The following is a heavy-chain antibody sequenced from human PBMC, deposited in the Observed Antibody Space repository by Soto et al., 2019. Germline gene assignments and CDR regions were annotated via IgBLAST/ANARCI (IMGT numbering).Heavy chain of an antibody. J-gene: IGHJ6*02. CDR2: IYSGGST. CDR1: GFSVSSNY. D-gene: IGHD3-3*01. V-gene: IGHV3-66*01. Sequence: PGGSLRLSCAASGFSVSSNYMSWVRQAPGKGLEWVATIYSGGSTHYAESLEGRFTISRDNSKNTLYLQMNSLRGEDTAVYYCARSQRSCDIWRAPAPKCYHNGMDVWGQGTTVTVSS. CDR3: ARSQRSCDIWRAPAPKCYHNGMDV.